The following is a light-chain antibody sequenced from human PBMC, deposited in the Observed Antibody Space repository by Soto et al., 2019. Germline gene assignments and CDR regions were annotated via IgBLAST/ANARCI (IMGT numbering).Light chain of an antibody. CDR1: QSVSRY. V-gene: IGKV3-11*01. CDR2: DAS. CDR3: QQRRNWLT. J-gene: IGKJ4*01. Sequence: EVVLTQSPATLSLSPGERATLSCRASQSVSRYLAWYQHKPGQAPRLLLYDASNRATGIPARFSGSGYGTDFTLTISSLEPEDFAVYYCQQRRNWLTFGGGTKVEIK.